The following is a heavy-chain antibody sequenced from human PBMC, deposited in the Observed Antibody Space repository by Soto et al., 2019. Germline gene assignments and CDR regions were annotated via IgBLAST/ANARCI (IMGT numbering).Heavy chain of an antibody. CDR1: GESVSTNSAT. J-gene: IGHJ4*02. D-gene: IGHD6-13*01. CDR3: TQAAGYISTWFFDS. Sequence: SQTLSLTCAISGESVSTNSATWDWIRQSPSRGLEWLGRTYYRSKWYSDYAVSVKSRITINPDTSKNQFSLQLNSVTPEDTAVYYCTQAAGYISTWFFDSWAQGTLVTVSS. CDR2: TYYRSKWYS. V-gene: IGHV6-1*01.